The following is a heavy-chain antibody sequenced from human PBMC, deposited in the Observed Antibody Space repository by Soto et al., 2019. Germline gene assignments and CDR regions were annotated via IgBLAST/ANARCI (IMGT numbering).Heavy chain of an antibody. Sequence: EVLLVESGGDLVQPGGSLRLSCAASGFTFSNYDMHWVRQAPGKGLEYVSAINNNGVITYYANSVKGRFTISRDNSRNTLYLQVGSLRADDTALYYCARWLSITGLDSWGQGTLVTVSS. CDR3: ARWLSITGLDS. J-gene: IGHJ5*01. V-gene: IGHV3-64*01. CDR1: GFTFSNYD. D-gene: IGHD3-16*01. CDR2: INNNGVIT.